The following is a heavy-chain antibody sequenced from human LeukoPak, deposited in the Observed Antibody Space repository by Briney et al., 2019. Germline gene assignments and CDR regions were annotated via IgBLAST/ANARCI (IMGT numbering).Heavy chain of an antibody. CDR3: ARASYSYDINGWVPFDY. CDR1: GNSMSSGDNY. V-gene: IGHV4-61*02. Sequence: SSQTLSLTCTVSGNSMSSGDNYWSWIRQPAGKGLEWIGRIYTSGSTNYNPSLKSRVTISGDTSNNQFSLRLSSVTAADTAVYYCARASYSYDINGWVPFDYWGQGTLVTVSS. J-gene: IGHJ4*02. CDR2: IYTSGST. D-gene: IGHD3-22*01.